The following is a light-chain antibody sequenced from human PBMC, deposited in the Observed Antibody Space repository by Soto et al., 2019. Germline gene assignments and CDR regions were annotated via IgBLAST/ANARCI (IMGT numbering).Light chain of an antibody. CDR1: QSVLSNS. J-gene: IGKJ2*01. Sequence: DIVMTQSPESLVVSLGERATINCKSSQSVLSNSIAWYQQKPGQPPKLLIYWASTRESGVPDRFSGSGSGTDFTLPFSSLQAEDVAVYYCQQYSSAPQTFGQGTSWRSN. CDR3: QQYSSAPQT. V-gene: IGKV4-1*01. CDR2: WAS.